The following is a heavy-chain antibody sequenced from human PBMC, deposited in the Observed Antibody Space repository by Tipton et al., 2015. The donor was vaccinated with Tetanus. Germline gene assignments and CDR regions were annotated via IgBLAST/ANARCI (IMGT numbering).Heavy chain of an antibody. V-gene: IGHV5-51*01. CDR2: IHPGHSDT. J-gene: IGHJ5*02. D-gene: IGHD3-3*01. CDR1: GYSFSSYY. Sequence: VQLVQSGAEVKKPGESLKISCEASGYSFSSYYIAWVRQMPGGGLEWIGFIHPGHSDTSYSPSFQGRVTISADTSINTAYLQWTSLTDSDTAVYYCARRRSNTNLFFWFDPRGQGSPVIVSS. CDR3: ARRRSNTNLFFWFDP.